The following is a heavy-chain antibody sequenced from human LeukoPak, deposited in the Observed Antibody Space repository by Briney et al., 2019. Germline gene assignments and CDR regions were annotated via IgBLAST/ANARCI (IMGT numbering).Heavy chain of an antibody. Sequence: SETLSLTCTVSGGSISSYYWSWIRQPAGKGLEWIGRIYTNGSTNYNPSFKSRVTMSVDTSKNHFSLKLSSVTAADTAVYYCARGGITIFGVVPFDPWGQGTLVTVSS. J-gene: IGHJ5*02. V-gene: IGHV4-4*07. CDR1: GGSISSYY. CDR2: IYTNGST. D-gene: IGHD3-3*01. CDR3: ARGGITIFGVVPFDP.